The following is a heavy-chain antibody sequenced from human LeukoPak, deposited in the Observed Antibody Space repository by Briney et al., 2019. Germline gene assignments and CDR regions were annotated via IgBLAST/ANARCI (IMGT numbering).Heavy chain of an antibody. CDR3: AKDVRETISWFDP. Sequence: PGGTLRLSCAASGFTFSSYGMSWVRQAPGKGLEWVSAISGSGGSTYYADSVKGRFTISRHNSKNTLYLQMNSLRAEDTAVYYCAKDVRETISWFDPWGQGTLVTVSS. D-gene: IGHD3-10*02. J-gene: IGHJ5*02. CDR1: GFTFSSYG. V-gene: IGHV3-23*01. CDR2: ISGSGGST.